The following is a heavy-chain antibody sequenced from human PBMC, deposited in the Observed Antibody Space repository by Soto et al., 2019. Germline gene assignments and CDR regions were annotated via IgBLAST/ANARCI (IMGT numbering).Heavy chain of an antibody. CDR3: ARRKDRYSSGWYLSGLWFDP. CDR2: IYYSGST. CDR1: GGSISSSSYY. V-gene: IGHV4-39*01. D-gene: IGHD6-19*01. J-gene: IGHJ5*02. Sequence: PSETLSLTCTVSGGSISSSSYYWGWIRQPPGKGLDWIGSIYYSGSTYYNPSLKSRVTISVDTSKNQFSLKLSSVTAADTAVYYCARRKDRYSSGWYLSGLWFDPWGQGTLVTVSS.